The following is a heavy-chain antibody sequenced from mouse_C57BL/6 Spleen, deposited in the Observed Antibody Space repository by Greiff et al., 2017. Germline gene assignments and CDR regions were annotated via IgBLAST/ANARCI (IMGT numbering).Heavy chain of an antibody. CDR3: ARQGEYYAMDY. J-gene: IGHJ4*01. V-gene: IGHV5-9*01. CDR1: GFTFSSYT. CDR2: ISGGGGNT. Sequence: DVMLVESGGGLVKPGGSLKLSCAASGFTFSSYTMSWVRQTPEKRLEWVATISGGGGNTYYPDSVKGRFTISRDNAKNTLYLQMSSLRSEDTALYYCARQGEYYAMDYWGQGTSVTVSS.